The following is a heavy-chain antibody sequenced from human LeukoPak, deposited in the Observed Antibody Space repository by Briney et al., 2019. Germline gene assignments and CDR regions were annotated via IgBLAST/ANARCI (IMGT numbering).Heavy chain of an antibody. CDR3: ARSAKGAYYYASSGYLDV. CDR2: ISCDGGST. CDR1: GFTFDDYA. J-gene: IGHJ6*04. V-gene: IGHV3-43D*03. D-gene: IGHD3-22*01. Sequence: GGSLRLSCAASGFTFDDYAMHWVCQAPGKGLEWVSLISCDGGSTYYADSVKGRFTISRDNAKNSLYLQMNSLRAEDTAVYYCARSAKGAYYYASSGYLDVWGKGTTVTVTS.